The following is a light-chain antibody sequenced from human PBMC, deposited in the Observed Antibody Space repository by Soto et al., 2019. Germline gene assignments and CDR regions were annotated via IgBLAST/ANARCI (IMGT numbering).Light chain of an antibody. CDR1: QDIDQF. Sequence: DIQMTQSPSSLSASVGDRVTITCQASQDIDQFLNWFQQKPGKAPKLLIYDASNLETGVPSRFSGSGSGTDFTLTISSLRPEDIATYSCQQSYSTPYTFGQGTKLEIK. CDR3: QQSYSTPYT. J-gene: IGKJ2*01. CDR2: DAS. V-gene: IGKV1-33*01.